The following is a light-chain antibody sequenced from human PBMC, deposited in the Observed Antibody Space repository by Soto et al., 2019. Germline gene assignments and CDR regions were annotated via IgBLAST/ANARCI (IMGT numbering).Light chain of an antibody. CDR3: LKHSSFIT. J-gene: IGKJ5*01. V-gene: IGKV1-27*01. CDR2: AAS. Sequence: DIQMTQSPSSLSTSVGDRVTITCRASQGISNFLAWYQQKPGKVPMLLISAASTLQSGVPSRFSGSGSGTDFTLIITRLQPEDVATFYCLKHSSFITFCQVTRLEIE. CDR1: QGISNF.